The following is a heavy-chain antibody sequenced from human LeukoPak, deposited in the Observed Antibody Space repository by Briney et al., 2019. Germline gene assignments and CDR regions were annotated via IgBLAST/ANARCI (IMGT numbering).Heavy chain of an antibody. D-gene: IGHD5-12*01. CDR1: GFTVGRDW. Sequence: GGSLRLSCAASGFTVGRDWMSWVRQAPGKGLEWVAYIKQDGSEKSYVDSVKGRFTLSRDNAKKSMHLKMNSLRAEDTAVYYCARSVYSGYYHSSRYFDLWGRGTLVTVSS. J-gene: IGHJ2*01. CDR3: ARSVYSGYYHSSRYFDL. CDR2: IKQDGSEK. V-gene: IGHV3-7*01.